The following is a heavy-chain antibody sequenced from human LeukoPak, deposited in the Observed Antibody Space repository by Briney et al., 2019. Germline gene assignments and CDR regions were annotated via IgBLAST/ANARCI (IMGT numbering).Heavy chain of an antibody. CDR2: SDPDDGER. Sequence: GASVKVSCKVSGKTLSDLSIHGVRQPPRKGVVWRGGSDPDDGERIYAQKFQGRVTMTEDTSIDTAYMELSSLRSEDTAVYYCVTGFTTMGVDYFDYWGQGTLVTVSP. D-gene: IGHD5-18*01. CDR1: GKTLSDLS. J-gene: IGHJ4*02. CDR3: VTGFTTMGVDYFDY. V-gene: IGHV1-24*01.